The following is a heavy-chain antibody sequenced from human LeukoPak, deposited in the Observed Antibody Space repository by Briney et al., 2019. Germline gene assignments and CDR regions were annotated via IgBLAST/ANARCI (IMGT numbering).Heavy chain of an antibody. CDR3: ARDSSSRAFDI. Sequence: SETLSLTCTVSGGSISSGSYYWSWIRQPAGKGLEWIGRIYTSGSTNYNPSLRSRVTMSVDTSKNYFSLKLNSVTAADTAVYYCARDSSSRAFDIWGQGTMVTVSS. D-gene: IGHD2-2*01. V-gene: IGHV4-61*02. CDR2: IYTSGST. J-gene: IGHJ3*02. CDR1: GGSISSGSYY.